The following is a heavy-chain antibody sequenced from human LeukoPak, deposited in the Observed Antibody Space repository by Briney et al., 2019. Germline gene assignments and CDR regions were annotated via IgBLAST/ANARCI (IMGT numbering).Heavy chain of an antibody. CDR1: GGSFSIYY. J-gene: IGHJ3*02. Sequence: SETLSLTCAVYGGSFSIYYWSWIRQPPGKGLEWIGSIYYSGSTYYNPSLKSRVTISVDTSKNQFSLKLSSVTAADTAVYYCARVPIVVMTAAQDAFDIWGQGTMVTVSS. CDR3: ARVPIVVMTAAQDAFDI. V-gene: IGHV4-34*01. D-gene: IGHD2-21*02. CDR2: IYYSGST.